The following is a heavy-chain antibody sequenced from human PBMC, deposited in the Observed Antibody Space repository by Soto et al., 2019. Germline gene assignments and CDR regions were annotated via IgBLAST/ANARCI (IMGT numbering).Heavy chain of an antibody. CDR2: INHSGST. CDR1: GGSFSGYY. J-gene: IGHJ4*02. V-gene: IGHV4-34*01. D-gene: IGHD2-2*01. Sequence: SETLTLTCAVYGGSFSGYYWSWIRQPPGKGLEWIGEINHSGSTNYNPSLKSRVTISVDTSKNQFSLKLSSVTAADTAVYYCARGPDSTYSTAPPFDYWGQGTLVTVSS. CDR3: ARGPDSTYSTAPPFDY.